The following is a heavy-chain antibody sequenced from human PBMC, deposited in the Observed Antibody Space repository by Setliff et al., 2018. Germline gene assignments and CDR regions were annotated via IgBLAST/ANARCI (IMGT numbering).Heavy chain of an antibody. V-gene: IGHV1-69*13. J-gene: IGHJ5*02. CDR1: GGSFSNYA. CDR3: ARDALYDSDDRNSYYGNWLDP. Sequence: SVKVSCKASGGSFSNYAIIWVRQAPGQGPEWMGGIIPIYGSTNNAEKFQGRVTFSADESMSTVYMELSSLTSADTALYYCARDALYDSDDRNSYYGNWLDPWGQGTLVTVSS. D-gene: IGHD3-22*01. CDR2: IIPIYGST.